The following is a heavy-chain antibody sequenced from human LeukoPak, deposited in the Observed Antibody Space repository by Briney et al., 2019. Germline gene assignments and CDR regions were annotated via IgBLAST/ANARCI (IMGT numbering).Heavy chain of an antibody. V-gene: IGHV3-48*03. J-gene: IGHJ4*02. CDR3: ARAGQFDY. Sequence: GGSLRLSCAASGFTFSSYGMNWVRQAPGKGLEWVSYISNSGSITYYADSVKGRFTISRDNAKNPLYLQMNSLRAEDTAVYYCARAGQFDYWGQGTLVTVSS. CDR1: GFTFSSYG. CDR2: ISNSGSIT.